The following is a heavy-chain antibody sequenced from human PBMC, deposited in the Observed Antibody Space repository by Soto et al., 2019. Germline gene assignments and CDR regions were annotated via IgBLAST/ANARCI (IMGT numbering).Heavy chain of an antibody. J-gene: IGHJ6*02. CDR1: GFTFSSYE. CDR3: ARDLVVWGVRRGSYGMDV. V-gene: IGHV3-48*03. CDR2: ISSSGSTI. D-gene: IGHD3-10*01. Sequence: GGSLRLSCAASGFTFSSYEMNWVRQAPGKGLEWVSYISSSGSTIYYADSVKGRFTISRDNAKNSLYLQMNSLRAEDTAVYYCARDLVVWGVRRGSYGMDVWGQGTTVTVSS.